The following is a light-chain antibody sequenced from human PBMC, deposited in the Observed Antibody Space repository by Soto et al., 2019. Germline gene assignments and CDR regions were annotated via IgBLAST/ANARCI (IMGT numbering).Light chain of an antibody. CDR1: QSVSNN. CDR3: QQYYYWLN. V-gene: IGKV3-15*01. J-gene: IGKJ4*01. CDR2: GAS. Sequence: EVVMTQSPATLSVSPGETSTISRRASQSVSNNLAWYQQRPGQAPRLLTYGASTRATGIPARFSGSGSGTEFTLTISSLQSEDFALYYCQQYYYWLNFGGGTKVDIK.